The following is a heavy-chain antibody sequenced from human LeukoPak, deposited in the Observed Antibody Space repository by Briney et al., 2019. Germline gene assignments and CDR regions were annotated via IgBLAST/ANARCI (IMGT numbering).Heavy chain of an antibody. CDR3: ARPKSYCSGGNCYPEYFQH. CDR1: GYSFASYW. J-gene: IGHJ1*01. V-gene: IGHV5-51*01. D-gene: IGHD2-15*01. Sequence: GESLKISCKGSGYSFASYWIGWVRQMPGKGLEWMGIIYPGDSDTRYSPSFQGQVTISADKSISTAYPQWSSLKASDTAIYYCARPKSYCSGGNCYPEYFQHWGQGTLVTVSS. CDR2: IYPGDSDT.